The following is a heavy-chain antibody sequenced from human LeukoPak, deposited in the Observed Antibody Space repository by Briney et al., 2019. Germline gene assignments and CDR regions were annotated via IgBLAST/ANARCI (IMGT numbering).Heavy chain of an antibody. CDR1: GFTFSSYA. CDR3: AKVVNDDYGDPSHSDY. D-gene: IGHD4-17*01. J-gene: IGHJ4*02. CDR2: ISGSGGST. Sequence: GGSLRLSCAASGFTFSSYAMSWVRQAPGKGLEWVSAISGSGGSTYYADSVKGRFTISRDNSKNTLYLQMNSLRAEDTAVYYCAKVVNDDYGDPSHSDYWGQGTLVTVSS. V-gene: IGHV3-23*01.